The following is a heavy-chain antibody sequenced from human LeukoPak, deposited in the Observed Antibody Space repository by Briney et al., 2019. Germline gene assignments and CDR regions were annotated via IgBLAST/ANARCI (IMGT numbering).Heavy chain of an antibody. D-gene: IGHD2-8*01. J-gene: IGHJ6*02. CDR2: IWYDGSNK. CDR3: ARDKGVYDYYYYGMDV. Sequence: GGSLRLSCAASGFTFSSYGMHWVRQAPGKGLEWVAVIWYDGSNKYYADSVEGRFTISRDNSKNTLYLQMNSLRAEDTAVYYCARDKGVYDYYYYGMDVWGQGTTVTVSS. CDR1: GFTFSSYG. V-gene: IGHV3-33*01.